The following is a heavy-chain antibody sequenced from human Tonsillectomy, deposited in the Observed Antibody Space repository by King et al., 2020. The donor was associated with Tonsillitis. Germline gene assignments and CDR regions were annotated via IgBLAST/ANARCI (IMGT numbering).Heavy chain of an antibody. CDR3: ARDRIAPSNTFDY. Sequence: QLQESGPGLVKPSETLSLTCTVSGGSISTYYWSWIRQPAGKGLEWIGRIHSSGSTNYNPSLKSRVTMSVDTSMNQFSLKLTSVTAADTAVYYCARDRIAPSNTFDYWGQGTLVTVSS. CDR1: GGSISTYY. D-gene: IGHD2/OR15-2a*01. V-gene: IGHV4-4*07. J-gene: IGHJ4*02. CDR2: IHSSGST.